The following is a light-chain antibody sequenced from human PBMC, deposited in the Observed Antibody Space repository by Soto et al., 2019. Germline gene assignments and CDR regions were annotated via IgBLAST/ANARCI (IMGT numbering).Light chain of an antibody. Sequence: EIVMTQSPATLSVSPGERATLACRASQSVSGNLAWYQQKPGQAPRLLIYGASARATGIPARFSGTGSRTAFTLPISRLQSEDFAVYYCQEYNNWPKTFGQGTQVDIK. CDR3: QEYNNWPKT. CDR1: QSVSGN. J-gene: IGKJ1*01. CDR2: GAS. V-gene: IGKV3-15*01.